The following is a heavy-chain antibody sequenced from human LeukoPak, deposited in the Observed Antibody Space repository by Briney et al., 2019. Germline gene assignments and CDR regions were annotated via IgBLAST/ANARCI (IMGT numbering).Heavy chain of an antibody. D-gene: IGHD2-15*01. J-gene: IGHJ4*02. V-gene: IGHV3-48*02. CDR1: GFTFSSYS. Sequence: TGGSLRLSCAASGFTFSSYSMNWVRQTPGKGLEWISYISSSTSPMYYADSVKGRFTISRDNAKNSLYLQMNSLRDEDTAVYYCARRYCSSSCYLDYWGQGTLVTLSS. CDR2: ISSSTSPM. CDR3: ARRYCSSSCYLDY.